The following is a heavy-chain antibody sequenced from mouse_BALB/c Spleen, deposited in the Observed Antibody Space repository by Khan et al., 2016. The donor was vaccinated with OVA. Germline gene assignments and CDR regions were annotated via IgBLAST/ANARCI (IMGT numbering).Heavy chain of an antibody. Sequence: EVELVESGGDLVRPGGSLKLSYSASGFTFSTYAMSWVRQTPEKRLEWVATISRSGDYIYYPDSVKGRFTISRDTATNTLYLQMSSLRSEDTAMYYCARHNYGPFAYWGQGTLVTVSA. CDR1: GFTFSTYA. J-gene: IGHJ3*01. V-gene: IGHV5-9-3*01. CDR2: ISRSGDYI. D-gene: IGHD1-1*01. CDR3: ARHNYGPFAY.